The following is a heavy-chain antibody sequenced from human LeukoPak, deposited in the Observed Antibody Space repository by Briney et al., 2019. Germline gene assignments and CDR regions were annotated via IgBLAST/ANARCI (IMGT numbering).Heavy chain of an antibody. CDR1: GGSFSGYY. CDR2: INHSGST. J-gene: IGHJ4*02. Sequence: SETLSLTCAVYGGSFSGYYWSWIRQPPGKGLEWIGEINHSGSTNYNPSLKSRVTISVDTSKNQFSLKLSSVTAADTAVYYCARVAVVSGGDFDYWAREPWSPSPQ. V-gene: IGHV4-34*01. CDR3: ARVAVVSGGDFDY. D-gene: IGHD2-21*01.